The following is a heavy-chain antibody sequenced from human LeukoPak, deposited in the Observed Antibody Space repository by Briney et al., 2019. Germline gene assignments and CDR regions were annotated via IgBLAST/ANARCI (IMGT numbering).Heavy chain of an antibody. CDR2: IYYSGST. V-gene: IGHV4-39*07. D-gene: IGHD6-13*01. CDR1: GGSISSSSYY. CDR3: ARVDRQAAAGYFDY. Sequence: SETLSLTCTVSGGSISSSSYYWGWIRQPPGKGLEWIGSIYYSGSTYYNPSLKSRVTISVDTSKNQFSLKLSSVTAADTAVYYCARVDRQAAAGYFDYWGQGTLVTVSS. J-gene: IGHJ4*02.